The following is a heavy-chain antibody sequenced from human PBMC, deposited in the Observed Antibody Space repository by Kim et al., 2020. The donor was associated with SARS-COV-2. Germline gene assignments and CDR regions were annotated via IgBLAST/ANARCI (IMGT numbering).Heavy chain of an antibody. CDR2: ISAYNGNT. CDR1: GYTFTSYG. V-gene: IGHV1-18*01. CDR3: ARGIVVVPAAHTHYYYYGMDI. Sequence: ASVKVSCKASGYTFTSYGISWVRQAPGQGLEWMGWISAYNGNTNNAQKLQGRVTMTTNTATSTASMERRSLRSDDTAVYYCARGIVVVPAAHTHYYYYGMDIWGQGTTVTVSS. D-gene: IGHD2-2*01. J-gene: IGHJ6*02.